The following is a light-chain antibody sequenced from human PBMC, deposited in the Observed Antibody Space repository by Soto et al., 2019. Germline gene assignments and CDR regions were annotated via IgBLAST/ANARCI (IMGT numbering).Light chain of an antibody. CDR3: QQYNSWPIT. CDR2: GAS. CDR1: QSVSSY. J-gene: IGKJ5*01. Sequence: ENVLTHSPATVSLSPGERATLSCRASQSVSSYLAWYQQKPGQAPRLLIYGASSRATGIPDRFSGSGSGTDFTLTISSLQSEDFAVYYCQQYNSWPITFGQGTRLEIK. V-gene: IGKV3-11*01.